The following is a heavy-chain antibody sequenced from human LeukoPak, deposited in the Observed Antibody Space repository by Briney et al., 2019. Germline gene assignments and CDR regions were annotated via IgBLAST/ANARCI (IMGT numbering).Heavy chain of an antibody. CDR1: GYTFTSYG. CDR3: ARVSTAATPLGWFDP. CDR2: ISAYNGNT. D-gene: IGHD2-2*01. J-gene: IGHJ5*02. Sequence: GASVKVSCKASGYTFTSYGISWVRQAPGQGLEWMGWISAYNGNTNYAQKLQGRVTMTTHTSTSTAYMELRSLRSDDTAVYYCARVSTAATPLGWFDPWGQGTLVTVSS. V-gene: IGHV1-18*04.